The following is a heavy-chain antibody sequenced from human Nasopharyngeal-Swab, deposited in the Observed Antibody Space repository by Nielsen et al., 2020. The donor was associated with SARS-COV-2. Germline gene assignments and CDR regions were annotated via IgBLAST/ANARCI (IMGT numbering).Heavy chain of an antibody. Sequence: GGSLRLSCAASGFTFSSYAMTWVRQAPGKGLEWVSAISASGGSTYYAASVRGRFTISRDNSKNTLHLEMHSLRAEDTAVYYCARGGSSGESSFDYWGQGTLVTVSA. V-gene: IGHV3-23*01. CDR1: GFTFSSYA. CDR2: ISASGGST. CDR3: ARGGSSGESSFDY. J-gene: IGHJ4*02. D-gene: IGHD5-12*01.